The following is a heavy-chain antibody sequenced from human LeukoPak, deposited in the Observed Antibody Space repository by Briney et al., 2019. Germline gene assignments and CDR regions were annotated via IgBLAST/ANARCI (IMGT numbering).Heavy chain of an antibody. D-gene: IGHD6-19*01. V-gene: IGHV4-34*01. J-gene: IGHJ4*02. CDR3: ARDVRSRWLVPRGFDY. CDR2: INHSGST. Sequence: SETLSLTCAVYGGSFSGYYWSWIRQPLGKGLEWIGEINHSGSTNYNPSLKSRVTISVDTSKNQFSLKLSSVTAADTAVYYCARDVRSRWLVPRGFDYWGQGTLVTVSS. CDR1: GGSFSGYY.